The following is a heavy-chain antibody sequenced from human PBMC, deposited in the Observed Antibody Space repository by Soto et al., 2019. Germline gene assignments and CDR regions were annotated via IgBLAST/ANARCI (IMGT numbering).Heavy chain of an antibody. CDR3: ARGMTPPGAPAWYYFDS. V-gene: IGHV4-4*07. Sequence: SETLSLTCTVSGASITGSFFWSWIRQPAGKGLEWIGRFSLSGTTNYNPSLRSRVTMSADVSKNQFSLRLTSVTAADTALYYCARGMTPPGAPAWYYFDSWGQGTLVTVSS. D-gene: IGHD2-8*02. CDR1: GASITGSFF. J-gene: IGHJ4*02. CDR2: FSLSGTT.